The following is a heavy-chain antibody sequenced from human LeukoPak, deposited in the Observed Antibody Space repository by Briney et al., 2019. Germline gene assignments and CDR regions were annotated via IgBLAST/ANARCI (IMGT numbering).Heavy chain of an antibody. V-gene: IGHV3-48*02. CDR1: GFTFSDYS. D-gene: IGHD5-12*01. CDR3: AREEAQVATMLNWFDP. CDR2: ISRSSSTI. J-gene: IGHJ5*02. Sequence: GGSLRLSCAASGFTFSDYSMNWVRQAPGKGLEWVSYISRSSSTIYYADSVKGRYTISRDNARSSLYLQMNSLRDEDTAMYYCAREEAQVATMLNWFDPWGQGTLVTVSS.